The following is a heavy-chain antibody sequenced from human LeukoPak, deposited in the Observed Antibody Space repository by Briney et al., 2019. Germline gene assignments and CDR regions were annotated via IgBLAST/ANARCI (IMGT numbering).Heavy chain of an antibody. CDR3: AIGYCSGGSCYGPAYFDY. CDR2: FDPEDGET. D-gene: IGHD2-15*01. CDR1: GYTLTELS. J-gene: IGHJ4*02. V-gene: IGHV1-24*01. Sequence: ASVKVSCKVSGYTLTELSMHWVRQAPGKGLEWMGGFDPEDGETIYAQKFQGRVTMTEDTSTDTAYMELSSLRSEDTAVYYCAIGYCSGGSCYGPAYFDYWGQGTLVTVSS.